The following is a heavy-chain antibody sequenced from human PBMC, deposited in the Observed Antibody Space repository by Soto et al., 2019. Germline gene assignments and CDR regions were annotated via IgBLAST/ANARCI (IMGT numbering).Heavy chain of an antibody. V-gene: IGHV1-69*13. CDR3: ARDLTVVTPAYYYYYGMDV. Sequence: SVKVSCKASGGTFSSYAISWVRQAPGQGLEWMGGIIPIFGTANYAQKFQGRVTITADESTSTAYMELSSLRSEDTAVYYCARDLTVVTPAYYYYYGMDVWGQGTTVTVSS. CDR2: IIPIFGTA. D-gene: IGHD2-21*02. J-gene: IGHJ6*02. CDR1: GGTFSSYA.